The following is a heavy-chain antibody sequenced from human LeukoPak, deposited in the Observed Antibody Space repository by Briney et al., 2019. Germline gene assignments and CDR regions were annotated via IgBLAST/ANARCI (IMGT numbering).Heavy chain of an antibody. Sequence: SETLSLTCTVSGGSISSSNYYWGWIRQPPGKGLEWIGSIYYSGSTYYNPSLKGRVTISVDTSENQFSLKLSSVTAADTAVYYCARHSSSTSPDRYWGQGTLVTVSS. CDR1: GGSISSSNYY. V-gene: IGHV4-39*01. J-gene: IGHJ4*02. CDR3: ARHSSSTSPDRY. D-gene: IGHD2-2*01. CDR2: IYYSGST.